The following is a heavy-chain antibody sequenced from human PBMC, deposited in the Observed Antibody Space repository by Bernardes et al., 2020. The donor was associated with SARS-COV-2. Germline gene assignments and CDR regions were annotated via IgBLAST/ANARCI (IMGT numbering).Heavy chain of an antibody. D-gene: IGHD3-22*01. Sequence: SVKVSCKASGYTFTGYYMHWVRQAPGQGLEWMGWINPNSGGTNYAQKFQGRVTMTRDTSITTAYMELSRLRSDDTAVYYCAIPPTNYDRYGMDVWGQGTTVTVSS. J-gene: IGHJ6*02. V-gene: IGHV1-2*02. CDR3: AIPPTNYDRYGMDV. CDR1: GYTFTGYY. CDR2: INPNSGGT.